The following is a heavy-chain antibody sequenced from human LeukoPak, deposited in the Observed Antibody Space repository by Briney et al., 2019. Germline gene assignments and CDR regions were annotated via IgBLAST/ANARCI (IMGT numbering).Heavy chain of an antibody. D-gene: IGHD3-22*01. CDR3: ARELSITMIVVSFDY. J-gene: IGHJ4*02. CDR2: ISGSGGST. Sequence: GGSLRLSCAASGFTFSSYAMSWVRQAPGKGLEWVSAISGSGGSTYYADSVKGRFTISRDNPKNTLYLQMNSLRAEDTAVYYCARELSITMIVVSFDYWGQGTLVTVSS. CDR1: GFTFSSYA. V-gene: IGHV3-23*01.